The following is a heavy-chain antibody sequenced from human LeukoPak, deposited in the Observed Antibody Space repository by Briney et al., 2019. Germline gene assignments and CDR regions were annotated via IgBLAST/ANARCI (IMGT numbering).Heavy chain of an antibody. CDR3: ARETRGDCSSTSCYTLLYYYYYYMDV. D-gene: IGHD2-2*02. CDR2: IYTSGST. Sequence: PSQTLSLTCTVSGGSISSGSYYWSWIRQPAGKGLEWIGRIYTSGSTNYNPSLKSRVTISVDASKNQFSLKLSSVTAADTAVYYCARETRGDCSSTSCYTLLYYYYYYMDVWGKGTTVTISS. CDR1: GGSISSGSYY. J-gene: IGHJ6*03. V-gene: IGHV4-61*02.